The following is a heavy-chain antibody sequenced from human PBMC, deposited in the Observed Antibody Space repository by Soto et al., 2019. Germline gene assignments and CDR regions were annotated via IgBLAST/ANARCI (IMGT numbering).Heavy chain of an antibody. J-gene: IGHJ3*02. CDR2: IIPILGIA. CDR3: AREWGSXYDSSGYDAFDI. CDR1: GGTFSSYT. Sequence: QVQLVQSGAEVKKPGSSVKVSCKASGGTFSSYTISWVRQAPGQGLEWMGRIIPILGIANYAQKFQGRVTITADKSTSTAYMELSSLRSEDTAVYYCAREWGSXYDSSGYDAFDIWGQGTMVTVSS. V-gene: IGHV1-69*08. D-gene: IGHD3-22*01.